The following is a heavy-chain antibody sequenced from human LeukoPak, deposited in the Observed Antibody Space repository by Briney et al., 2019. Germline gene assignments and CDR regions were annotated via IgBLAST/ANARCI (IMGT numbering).Heavy chain of an antibody. J-gene: IGHJ4*02. CDR1: GFTFDDYA. V-gene: IGHV3-43*02. CDR2: ISGDGGIT. Sequence: PGGSLRLSCAASGFTFDDYAMHWVRQAPGKGLEWVSLISGDGGITYYADSVKGRFTISRDNSKNSLYLQMNSLRTEATAFYYCAKDLSNGYSYGDDYWGQGTLVTVSS. CDR3: AKDLSNGYSYGDDY. D-gene: IGHD5-18*01.